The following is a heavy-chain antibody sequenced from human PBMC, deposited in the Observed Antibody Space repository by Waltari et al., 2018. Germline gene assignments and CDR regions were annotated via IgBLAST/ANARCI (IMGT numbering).Heavy chain of an antibody. CDR3: ATGGLGLTGLDL. D-gene: IGHD6-19*01. Sequence: VRLVESGDGLVQTGGFLSLSCVASGFSLSRYWMYWARQAPGKGPVWVSRIKTDGSYAEYADAVKGRFIISRENAKNTLYLQMNSLGVEDTAVYYCATGGLGLTGLDLWGQGTLVTVSS. CDR1: GFSLSRYW. CDR2: IKTDGSYA. V-gene: IGHV3-74*03. J-gene: IGHJ5*02.